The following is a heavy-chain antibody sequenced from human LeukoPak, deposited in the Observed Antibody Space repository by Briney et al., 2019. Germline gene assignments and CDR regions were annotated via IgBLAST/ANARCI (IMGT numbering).Heavy chain of an antibody. CDR3: ARSRIASGGALWLDP. D-gene: IGHD2-21*01. CDR1: GGTFSSGAIN. CDR2: IYYSGST. V-gene: IGHV4-31*03. J-gene: IGHJ5*02. Sequence: SQTLSLTCTASGGTFSSGAINWSRIRPHPGKGLEWIGYIYYSGSTYYNPSLKSRVTNSVHTSKTQFSLLLSCGTAAVTLGESRARSRIASGGALWLDPWGQGTLVTVSS.